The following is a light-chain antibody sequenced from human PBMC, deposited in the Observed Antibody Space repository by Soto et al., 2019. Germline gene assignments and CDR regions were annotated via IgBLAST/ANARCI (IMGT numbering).Light chain of an antibody. CDR1: QDIGSH. V-gene: IGKV1D-16*01. CDR3: QQFRSFPIT. Sequence: DIQMTQSPSSLSASVAYIFTITCLSSQDIGSHLAWYQQKPEKAPKSLIYFASTLQSGVPSRFSASGSGTDFTLTISSLQPEDFATYYCQQFRSFPITFGQGTRLEIK. J-gene: IGKJ5*01. CDR2: FAS.